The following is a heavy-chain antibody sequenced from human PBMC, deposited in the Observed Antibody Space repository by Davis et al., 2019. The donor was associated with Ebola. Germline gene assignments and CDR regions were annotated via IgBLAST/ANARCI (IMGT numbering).Heavy chain of an antibody. CDR3: ARGISGGTVTLGD. D-gene: IGHD3-16*01. V-gene: IGHV3-66*02. J-gene: IGHJ1*01. CDR1: GFTVSSNY. Sequence: GESLNISCAASGFTVSSNYMSWVRQAPGKGLEWVGVIYSSGRTFYADPVKGRFTISRDNSNNTLYLQMDTLRTEDTAVYHCARGISGGTVTLGDWGQGTLVTVSS. CDR2: IYSSGRT.